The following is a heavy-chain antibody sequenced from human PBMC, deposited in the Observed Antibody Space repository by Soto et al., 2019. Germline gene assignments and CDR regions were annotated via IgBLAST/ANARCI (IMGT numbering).Heavy chain of an antibody. J-gene: IGHJ3*02. Sequence: QLQLQESGPGLMKPSETLSLTCTVSGGSISSSSYYWGWIRQPPGKGLEWIGSIYYSGSTYYNPSLKSRVTISVDTSKNQFSLKLSSVTAADTAVYYCARLIGSVVTMVRGVIDAFDIWGQGTMVTVSS. CDR1: GGSISSSSYY. D-gene: IGHD3-10*01. CDR2: IYYSGST. CDR3: ARLIGSVVTMVRGVIDAFDI. V-gene: IGHV4-39*01.